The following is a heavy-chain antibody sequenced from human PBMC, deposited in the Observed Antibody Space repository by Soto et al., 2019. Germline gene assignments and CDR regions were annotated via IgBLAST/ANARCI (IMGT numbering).Heavy chain of an antibody. CDR3: ARGFRYYDSSGYYQYYYYYGMDV. CDR2: INPNSGGT. V-gene: IGHV1-2*04. J-gene: IGHJ6*02. D-gene: IGHD3-22*01. Sequence: ASVKVSCKASGYTFTGYYMHWVRQAPGQGLEWMGWINPNSGGTNYAQKFQGWVTMTRDTSISTAYMELSRLRSDDTAVYYCARGFRYYDSSGYYQYYYYYGMDVWGQGTTVTVSS. CDR1: GYTFTGYY.